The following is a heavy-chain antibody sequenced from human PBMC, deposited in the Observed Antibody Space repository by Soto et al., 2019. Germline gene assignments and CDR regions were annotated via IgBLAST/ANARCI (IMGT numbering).Heavy chain of an antibody. J-gene: IGHJ5*02. CDR1: GDSISNSRYF. Sequence: SETLSLTCSVSGDSISNSRYFWGWIRQPPGKGLEWIGSIYYSGSTYYNPSLKSRVTVSVDTSKNQFSLKLSSVTAADTAVYYCARHPSDFWFDPWGQGTLVTVSS. D-gene: IGHD2-21*02. V-gene: IGHV4-39*01. CDR2: IYYSGST. CDR3: ARHPSDFWFDP.